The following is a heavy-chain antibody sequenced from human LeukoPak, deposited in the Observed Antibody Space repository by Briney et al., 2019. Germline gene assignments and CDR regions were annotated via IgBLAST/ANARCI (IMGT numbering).Heavy chain of an antibody. D-gene: IGHD3-9*01. Sequence: PSETLSLTCILSGGSINNYYWSWIRQPAGKGPEWIGRFYASGTTYYNPALYSRAAVSMVMSKNHFSLKLTSVTAADTAVYYCARSALSGFDIWGQGTMVTVSS. CDR2: FYASGTT. CDR1: GGSINNYY. CDR3: ARSALSGFDI. V-gene: IGHV4-4*07. J-gene: IGHJ3*02.